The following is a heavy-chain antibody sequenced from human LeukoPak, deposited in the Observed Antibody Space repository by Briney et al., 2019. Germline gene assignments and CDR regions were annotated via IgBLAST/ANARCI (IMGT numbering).Heavy chain of an antibody. J-gene: IGHJ5*01. V-gene: IGHV3-21*05. CDR2: ISPNSTYT. Sequence: GGSLRLSCAASGFTFSSYAMSWVRQAPGKGLEWISYISPNSTYTDSADSVKGRFTISRDNAKNSLFLQIDSLRVEDTAVYYCARAGYSSGFDSWGQGTLVTVSS. D-gene: IGHD6-19*01. CDR3: ARAGYSSGFDS. CDR1: GFTFSSYA.